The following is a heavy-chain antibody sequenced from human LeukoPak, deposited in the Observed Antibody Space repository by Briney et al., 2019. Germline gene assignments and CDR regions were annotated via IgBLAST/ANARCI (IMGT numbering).Heavy chain of an antibody. CDR3: ARPRRDGYIDAFDI. D-gene: IGHD5-24*01. CDR2: IYYRGST. Sequence: SETLSLTCTVSGGSISSSSYYWGWIRQPPGKGLEWIGSIYYRGSTYYHPSLKSQLTVSVDTSKNHFSLKLSSVTAADTAVYYCARPRRDGYIDAFDIWGQGTMVTVSP. CDR1: GGSISSSSYY. J-gene: IGHJ3*02. V-gene: IGHV4-39*02.